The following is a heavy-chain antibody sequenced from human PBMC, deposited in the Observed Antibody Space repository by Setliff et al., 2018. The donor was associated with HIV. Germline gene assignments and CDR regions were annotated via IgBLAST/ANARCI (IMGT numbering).Heavy chain of an antibody. CDR3: ARVSGYGLRGFDP. CDR1: GFTVSSNY. D-gene: IGHD5-12*01. J-gene: IGHJ5*02. CDR2: IYSGGST. V-gene: IGHV3-66*02. Sequence: PGESLKISCAASGFTVSSNYMSWVRQAPGKGLEWVSVIYSGGSTNYADFVKGRFTISRDSSKNTLDLQMNSLRGEDTAVYYCARVSGYGLRGFDPWGQGTPVTVSS.